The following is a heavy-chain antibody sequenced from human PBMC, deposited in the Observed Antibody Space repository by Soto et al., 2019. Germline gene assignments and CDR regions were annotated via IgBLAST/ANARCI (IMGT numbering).Heavy chain of an antibody. CDR2: IYSGGST. Sequence: GGSLRLSCAASGFTVSSNYMSWVRQAPGKGLEWVSVIYSGGSTYYADSGKGRFTISRDNSKNTLYLQMNSLRAEDTAVYYCARCGHGDYVGGIDYWGQGTLVTVSS. CDR3: ARCGHGDYVGGIDY. D-gene: IGHD4-17*01. J-gene: IGHJ4*02. CDR1: GFTVSSNY. V-gene: IGHV3-53*01.